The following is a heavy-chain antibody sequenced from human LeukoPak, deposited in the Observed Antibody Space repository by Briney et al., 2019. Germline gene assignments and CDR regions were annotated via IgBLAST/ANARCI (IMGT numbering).Heavy chain of an antibody. Sequence: ASVKVSCKASGYTFTSYYIHWVRQAPGQGLEWMGIINPSGGSTSYAQKFQGRVTMTRDTSTSTVYMELSSLRSEDTAVYYCARAPRPPWDDSSGLDYWGQGTLVTVYS. J-gene: IGHJ4*02. V-gene: IGHV1-46*01. CDR2: INPSGGST. CDR3: ARAPRPPWDDSSGLDY. CDR1: GYTFTSYY. D-gene: IGHD3-22*01.